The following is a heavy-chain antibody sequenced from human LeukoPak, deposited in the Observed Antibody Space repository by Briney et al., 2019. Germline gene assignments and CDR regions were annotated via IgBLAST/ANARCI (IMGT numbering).Heavy chain of an antibody. J-gene: IGHJ4*02. V-gene: IGHV6-1*01. CDR2: TYYRSKWYN. CDR1: GDSVSSNSAA. D-gene: IGHD2-2*03. Sequence: SQTLSLTCAISGDSVSSNSAAWNWIRQSPSRGLEWLGRTYYRSKWYNDYAVSVKSRVTINPDTSKNQFSLQLNSVTPEDTAVYYCARAALDIVVVPAAIGFDYWGQGTLVTVSS. CDR3: ARAALDIVVVPAAIGFDY.